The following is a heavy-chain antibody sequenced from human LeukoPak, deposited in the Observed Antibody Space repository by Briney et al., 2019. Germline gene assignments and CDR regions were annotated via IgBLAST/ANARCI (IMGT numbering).Heavy chain of an antibody. Sequence: GASVKVSCKASGGTFSSYAISWVRQAPGQGLEWMGGIIPIFGTANYAQKFQGRVTITADKSTSTAYMELSSLRSEDTAVYYCARVGILGGDAFDIWGQGTMVTVSS. CDR2: IIPIFGTA. J-gene: IGHJ3*02. D-gene: IGHD4-23*01. CDR1: GGTFSSYA. V-gene: IGHV1-69*06. CDR3: ARVGILGGDAFDI.